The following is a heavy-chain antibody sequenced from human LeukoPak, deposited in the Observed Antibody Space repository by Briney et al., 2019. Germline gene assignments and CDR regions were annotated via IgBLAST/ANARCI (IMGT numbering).Heavy chain of an antibody. D-gene: IGHD6-13*01. J-gene: IGHJ5*02. CDR1: GFNFRSYG. Sequence: GRSLRLSCAASGFNFRSYGMHWVRQAPGKGLEWVAVISYDGNNKYYADSVKGRFTISRDKSNNTLYLQMNSLRPEDTAVYYCAKGPSLYSSRGWFDPWGQGTLVTVSS. CDR2: ISYDGNNK. V-gene: IGHV3-30*18. CDR3: AKGPSLYSSRGWFDP.